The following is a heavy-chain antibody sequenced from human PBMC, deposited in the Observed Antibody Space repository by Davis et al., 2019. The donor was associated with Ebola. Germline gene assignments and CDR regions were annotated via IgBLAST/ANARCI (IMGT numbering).Heavy chain of an antibody. CDR3: ARGGKYSSSWYTHYFDY. J-gene: IGHJ4*02. CDR1: GGSISSYY. D-gene: IGHD6-13*01. Sequence: PSETLSLTCTVSGGSISSYYWSWIRQPAGKGLEWIGRIYTSGSTNYNPSLKSRVTMSVDTSKNQFSLKLSSVTAADTAVYYCARGGKYSSSWYTHYFDYWGQGTLVTVSS. V-gene: IGHV4-4*07. CDR2: IYTSGST.